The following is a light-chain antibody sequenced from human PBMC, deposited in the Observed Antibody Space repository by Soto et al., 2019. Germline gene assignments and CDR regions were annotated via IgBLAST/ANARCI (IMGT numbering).Light chain of an antibody. Sequence: EIVMTQSPATLSVSPGETVALSCRASQSVSSKSAWYQQRPGQAPRLLIYGGSTRATGIPARFSGSGSGTEFTLTINSLQSEDFAVYYCQQYKDWFSITFGQGTRLEMK. J-gene: IGKJ5*01. CDR2: GGS. CDR1: QSVSSK. CDR3: QQYKDWFSIT. V-gene: IGKV3-15*01.